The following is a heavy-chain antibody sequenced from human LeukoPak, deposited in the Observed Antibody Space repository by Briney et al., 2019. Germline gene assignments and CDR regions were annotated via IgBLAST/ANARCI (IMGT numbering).Heavy chain of an antibody. V-gene: IGHV4-31*03. CDR1: GGSISSGGYY. J-gene: IGHJ5*02. CDR2: IYYSGST. CDR3: ARGEDCTNGVCYTSWFDP. Sequence: SQALSLTCTVSGGSISSGGYYWSWIRQHPGQGLEWIGYIYYSGSTYYNPSLKSRVTISVDTSKNQFSLKLSSVTAADTAVYYCARGEDCTNGVCYTSWFDPWGQGTLVTVSS. D-gene: IGHD2-8*01.